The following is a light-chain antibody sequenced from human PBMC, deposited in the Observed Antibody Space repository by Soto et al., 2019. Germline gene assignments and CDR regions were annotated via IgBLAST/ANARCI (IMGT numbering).Light chain of an antibody. J-gene: IGLJ2*01. V-gene: IGLV2-14*03. Sequence: QSALTQPASVSGSPGQSITISCTGTSSDVGGYNYVSWYQQHPGKAPKLMIYDVSNRPSGVSNRFSGSKSGNTASLTISGLQAEYEADYYCSSYTISSTLVFVGGTQLTVL. CDR1: SSDVGGYNY. CDR2: DVS. CDR3: SSYTISSTLV.